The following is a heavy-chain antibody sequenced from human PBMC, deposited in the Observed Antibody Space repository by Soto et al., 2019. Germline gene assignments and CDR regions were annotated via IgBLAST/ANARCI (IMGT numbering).Heavy chain of an antibody. CDR3: AKTPLAHLMTTEPTLDY. D-gene: IGHD4-4*01. CDR2: ISANGGST. CDR1: GFTFSSYS. Sequence: EVQLLESGGGLVQPGGSLRLSCAASGFTFSSYSMSWVRQAPGKGLAYVSAISANGGSTYTADSMKGRFTISRDNSKNSLYLQMNSLRAEDTAIYYCAKTPLAHLMTTEPTLDYWGQGALVTVSS. J-gene: IGHJ4*02. V-gene: IGHV3-23*01.